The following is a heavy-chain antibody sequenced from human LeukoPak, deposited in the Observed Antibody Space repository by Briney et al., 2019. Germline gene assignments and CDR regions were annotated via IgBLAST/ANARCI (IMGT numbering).Heavy chain of an antibody. CDR3: ARSRASYAVNY. Sequence: SETLSLTCTVSGGSISSYYWSWIRQPPGKGLEWIGYISYSGSTDYNPSLKSRVTISGDTSKNQFSLKLRSVTAADTAVYYCARSRASYAVNYWGQGTLVTVSS. J-gene: IGHJ4*02. CDR1: GGSISSYY. V-gene: IGHV4-59*01. CDR2: ISYSGST. D-gene: IGHD3-10*01.